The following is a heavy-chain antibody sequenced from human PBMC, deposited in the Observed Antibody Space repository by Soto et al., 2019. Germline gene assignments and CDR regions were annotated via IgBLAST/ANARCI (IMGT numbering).Heavy chain of an antibody. V-gene: IGHV4-39*01. Sequence: SETLSLTCTVSGGSISSSSYYWGWIRQPPGKGLEWIGSIYYSGSTYYNPSLKSRVTISVDTSKNQFSLKLSSVTAADTAVYYCARLGGSSWGRWFDPWGQGTLVTVSS. CDR3: ARLGGSSWGRWFDP. J-gene: IGHJ5*02. CDR1: GGSISSSSYY. CDR2: IYYSGST. D-gene: IGHD6-13*01.